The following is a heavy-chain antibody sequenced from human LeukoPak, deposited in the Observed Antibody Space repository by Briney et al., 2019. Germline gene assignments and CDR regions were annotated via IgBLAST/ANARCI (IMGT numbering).Heavy chain of an antibody. V-gene: IGHV4-39*01. CDR1: GGSISSSSYY. D-gene: IGHD3-3*01. J-gene: IGHJ4*02. Sequence: SETLSLTCTVSGGSISSSSYYWGWIRQPPGKGLAWIGSIYYSGSTYYNPSLKSRVTISVDTSKNQFSLKLSSVTAADTAVYYCARSGWDFWSGYYDYWGQGTLVTVSS. CDR3: ARSGWDFWSGYYDY. CDR2: IYYSGST.